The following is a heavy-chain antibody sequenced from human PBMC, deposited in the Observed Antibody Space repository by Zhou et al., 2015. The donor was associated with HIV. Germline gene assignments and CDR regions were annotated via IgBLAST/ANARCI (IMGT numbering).Heavy chain of an antibody. CDR2: IIPIFGTA. D-gene: IGHD2-2*01. CDR3: ATRTPAAPSVRYYYMDV. V-gene: IGHV1-69*01. CDR1: GGTFSSYA. Sequence: QVQLVQSGAEVKKPGSSVKVSCKASGGTFSSYAISWVRQAPGQGLEWMGGIIPIFGTANYAQKFQGRVTITADESTSTAYMELSSLRSEDTAVYYCATRTPAAPSVRYYYMDVWGKGTTVTVSS. J-gene: IGHJ6*03.